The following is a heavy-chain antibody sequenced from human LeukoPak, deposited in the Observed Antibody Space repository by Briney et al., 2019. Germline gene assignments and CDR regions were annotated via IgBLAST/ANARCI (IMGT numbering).Heavy chain of an antibody. D-gene: IGHD4-11*01. V-gene: IGHV3-48*01. Sequence: GGSLRLSCAASGFTFSSYSMNWVRQAPGKGLEWVSYISSSSSTIYYADSVKGRFTISRDNAKNTLYLQMNSLRAEDTAIYYCANEYSKGDVWGQGTTVTVSS. J-gene: IGHJ3*01. CDR3: ANEYSKGDV. CDR2: ISSSSSTI. CDR1: GFTFSSYS.